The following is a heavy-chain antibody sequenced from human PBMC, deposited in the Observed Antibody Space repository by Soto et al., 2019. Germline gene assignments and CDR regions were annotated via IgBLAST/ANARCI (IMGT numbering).Heavy chain of an antibody. J-gene: IGHJ6*02. CDR2: INHSGST. Sequence: PSENLSLTCAVYGGSFSGYYWSWIRQPPGKGLEWIGEINHSGSTNYNPSLKSRVTISVDTSKNQFSLKLSSVTAADTAVYYCASDVVVTDDVFERWGQGTTVTVS. CDR3: ASDVVVTDDVFER. D-gene: IGHD2-21*02. V-gene: IGHV4-34*01. CDR1: GGSFSGYY.